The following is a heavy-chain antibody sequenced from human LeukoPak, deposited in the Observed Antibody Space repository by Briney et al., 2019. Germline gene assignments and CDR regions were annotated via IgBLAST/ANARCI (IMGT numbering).Heavy chain of an antibody. CDR3: IAGSGYYFDY. D-gene: IGHD1-1*01. V-gene: IGHV3-15*01. CDR1: GFTFSNAW. J-gene: IGHJ4*02. CDR2: IKSKTDGGTT. Sequence: GGSLRLSCAASGFTFSNAWMTWVRQAPGKGLEWVGLIKSKTDGGTTDYAAPVKGRFTISRDDSKNTLYLQMNSLKTEDTAVYYCIAGSGYYFDYWGQGTLVTVSS.